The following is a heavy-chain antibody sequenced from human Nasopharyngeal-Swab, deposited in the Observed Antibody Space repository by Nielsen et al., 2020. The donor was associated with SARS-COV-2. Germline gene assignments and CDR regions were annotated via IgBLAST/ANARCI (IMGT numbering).Heavy chain of an antibody. J-gene: IGHJ4*02. CDR1: GGTFSSYA. D-gene: IGHD1-1*01. CDR2: IIPIFGTP. Sequence: SVKVSCKASGGTFSSYAISWVRQAPGQGLEWMGGIIPIFGTPNYAQKFQGRVTITADESTSTAYMELSSLRSEDMAVYYCARDQRRTFDYWGQGTLVTVSS. V-gene: IGHV1-69*13. CDR3: ARDQRRTFDY.